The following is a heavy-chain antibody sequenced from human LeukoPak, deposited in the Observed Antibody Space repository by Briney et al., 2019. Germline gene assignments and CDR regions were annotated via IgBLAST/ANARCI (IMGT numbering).Heavy chain of an antibody. CDR3: ASRNWG. CDR1: GFNFHIYT. Sequence: PGGSLRLSCAVSGFNFHIYTQYWVRQAPGKGLEWVSSISSSSTYIFDADSVKGRFTISRDNAKSSVYLQMNDLRAEDTAVYYCASRNWGWGQGSLVTVSS. D-gene: IGHD3-16*01. J-gene: IGHJ4*02. CDR2: ISSSSTYI. V-gene: IGHV3-21*01.